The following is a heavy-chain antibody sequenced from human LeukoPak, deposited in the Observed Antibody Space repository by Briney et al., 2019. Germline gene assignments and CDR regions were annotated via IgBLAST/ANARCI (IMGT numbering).Heavy chain of an antibody. CDR2: ISGSGSTI. V-gene: IGHV3-48*02. J-gene: IGHJ4*02. CDR3: TRGRPGHYYDY. D-gene: IGHD6-6*01. Sequence: GGSLRLSCVVSGFTFSGYSMNWVRQAPGKGLEWVSYISGSGSTIFYADSMKGRFTVSRDNAKNSLYLQMDSLRDGDTAVYYCTRGRPGHYYDYWGQGTRATVSS. CDR1: GFTFSGYS.